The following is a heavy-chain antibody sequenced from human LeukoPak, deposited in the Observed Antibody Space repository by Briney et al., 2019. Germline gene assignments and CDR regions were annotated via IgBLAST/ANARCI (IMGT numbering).Heavy chain of an antibody. J-gene: IGHJ5*02. D-gene: IGHD1-26*01. V-gene: IGHV4-30-4*01. Sequence: TSETLSLTCTVSGGSISSGDYYWSWIRQPPGKGLECIGYIYYSGSTYYNPSLKSRVTISVDTSKNQFSLKLSSVTAADTAVYYCARQDSGSYYWFDPWGQGTLVTVSS. CDR3: ARQDSGSYYWFDP. CDR2: IYYSGST. CDR1: GGSISSGDYY.